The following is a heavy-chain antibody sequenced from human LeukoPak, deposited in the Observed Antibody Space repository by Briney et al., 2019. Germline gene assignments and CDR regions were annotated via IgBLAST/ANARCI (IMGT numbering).Heavy chain of an antibody. D-gene: IGHD5-24*01. V-gene: IGHV1-2*02. Sequence: ASVKVSCRASGYTFTGYYMHWVRQAPGQGLEWMGWINPNSGGTNYAQKFQGRVTMTRDTYISTVYMELSRLRADDTAVYYCARWLQFHYYYYMDVWGKGTTVTISS. CDR3: ARWLQFHYYYYMDV. CDR2: INPNSGGT. J-gene: IGHJ6*03. CDR1: GYTFTGYY.